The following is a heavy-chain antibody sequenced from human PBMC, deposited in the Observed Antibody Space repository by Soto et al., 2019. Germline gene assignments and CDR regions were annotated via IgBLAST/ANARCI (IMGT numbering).Heavy chain of an antibody. CDR2: ISANNGDT. CDR1: DNTFSTYV. V-gene: IGHV1-18*01. CDR3: ARRGDSCEYTGKMDV. Sequence: QVKLVQSGAEVKKPGASVKVSCKASDNTFSTYVISWVRQAPGQGLEWMGWISANNGDTNYSQKFQGRVTMTTDTATNTAYMEVRSLTSDDTAVYYCARRGDSCEYTGKMDVRGKGPRSPSPQ. D-gene: IGHD5-18*01. J-gene: IGHJ6*04.